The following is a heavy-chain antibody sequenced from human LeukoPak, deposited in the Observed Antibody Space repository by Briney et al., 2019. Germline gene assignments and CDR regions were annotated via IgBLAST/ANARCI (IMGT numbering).Heavy chain of an antibody. V-gene: IGHV3-48*01. Sequence: GGSLRPSCAASGFTFSSYGISWVRQAPGKGLEWVSYISGSGSSSYHADSVKGRFSISRDNSKNSLYLQMNSLRAEDTAMYFCASGYRSGPICAWGQGTLVTVSS. CDR1: GFTFSSYG. D-gene: IGHD3-16*02. J-gene: IGHJ4*02. CDR2: ISGSGSSS. CDR3: ASGYRSGPICA.